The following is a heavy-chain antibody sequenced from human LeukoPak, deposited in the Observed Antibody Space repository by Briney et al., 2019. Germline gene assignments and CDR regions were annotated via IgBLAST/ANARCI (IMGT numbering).Heavy chain of an antibody. D-gene: IGHD4-23*01. CDR2: ISSGSSTI. J-gene: IGHJ4*02. CDR1: GFTFSSYS. V-gene: IGHV3-48*02. Sequence: QPGGSLRLSWAASGFTFSSYSMNWVRQAPGKGLEWVSYISSGSSTIYNADSVKGRFTISRDNAKKSLYLQMNSLRDEDTAVYYCARARPFGGYFDLWGQGTLVTVSS. CDR3: ARARPFGGYFDL.